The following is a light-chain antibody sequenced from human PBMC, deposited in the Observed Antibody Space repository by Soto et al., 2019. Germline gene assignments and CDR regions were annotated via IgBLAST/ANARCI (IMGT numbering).Light chain of an antibody. CDR2: DVS. Sequence: QSVLTQPASVSGSPGQSITISCTGTSSDVGNYNYVSWYQQHPGKAPKLMIYDVSNRPSGVSNRFSGCKSGNTASLTISGLQAEDEAEYYCSSYTSSSTRVFGTGTKLTVL. J-gene: IGLJ1*01. CDR3: SSYTSSSTRV. V-gene: IGLV2-14*01. CDR1: SSDVGNYNY.